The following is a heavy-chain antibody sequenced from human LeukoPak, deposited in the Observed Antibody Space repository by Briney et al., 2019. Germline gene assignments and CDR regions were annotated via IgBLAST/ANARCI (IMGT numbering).Heavy chain of an antibody. CDR3: ARTYYYGSGSYYNFDY. V-gene: IGHV4-39*07. Sequence: SETLSLTCTVSGGSISSSSYYWGWIRQPPGKGLEWIGSIYYSGSTYYNPSLKSRVTISVDTSKNQFSLKLSSVTAADTAVYYCARTYYYGSGSYYNFDYWGQGTLVTVSS. CDR2: IYYSGST. J-gene: IGHJ4*02. CDR1: GGSISSSSYY. D-gene: IGHD3-10*01.